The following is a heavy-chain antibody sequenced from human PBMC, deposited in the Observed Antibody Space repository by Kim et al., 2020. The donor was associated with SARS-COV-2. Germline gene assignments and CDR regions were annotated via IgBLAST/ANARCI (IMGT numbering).Heavy chain of an antibody. CDR1: GGSISSYY. CDR3: AREPIRYTEYSSAFDI. D-gene: IGHD6-6*01. Sequence: SETLSLTCTVSGGSISSYYWSWIRQPPGKGLEWIGYIYYSGSTNYNPSLKSRVTISVDTSKNQFSLKLSSVTAADTAVYYCAREPIRYTEYSSAFDIWGQGTMVTVSS. V-gene: IGHV4-59*01. J-gene: IGHJ3*02. CDR2: IYYSGST.